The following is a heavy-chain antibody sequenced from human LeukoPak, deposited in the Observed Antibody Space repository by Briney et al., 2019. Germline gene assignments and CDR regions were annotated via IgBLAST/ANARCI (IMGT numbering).Heavy chain of an antibody. CDR1: GGTFSSYA. CDR2: IIPIFGTA. J-gene: IGHJ4*02. CDR3: ATSSTSRPRYDNLFDY. Sequence: SVKVSCKASGGTFSSYAISWVRQAPGQGLEWMGGIIPIFGTANYAQKFQGRVTITTDESTSTAYMELSSLRSEDTAVYYCATSSTSRPRYDNLFDYWGQGTLVTVSS. V-gene: IGHV1-69*05. D-gene: IGHD2-2*01.